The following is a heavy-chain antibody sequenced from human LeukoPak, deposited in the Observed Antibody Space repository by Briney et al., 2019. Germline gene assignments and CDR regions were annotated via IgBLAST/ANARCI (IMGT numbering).Heavy chain of an antibody. D-gene: IGHD3-3*01. CDR3: ARDLNYDFWSGSPFDY. CDR2: IIPIFGTA. CDR1: GGTFSSYA. J-gene: IGHJ4*02. V-gene: IGHV1-69*05. Sequence: SVKVSRKASGGTFSSYAISWVRQAPGQGLEWMGRIIPIFGTANYAQKFQGRVTITTDESTSTAYMELSSLRSEDTAVYYCARDLNYDFWSGSPFDYWGQGTLVTVSS.